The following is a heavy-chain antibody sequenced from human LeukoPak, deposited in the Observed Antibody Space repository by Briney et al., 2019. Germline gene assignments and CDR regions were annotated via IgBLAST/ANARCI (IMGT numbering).Heavy chain of an antibody. CDR3: ASYYHLEWLFRPNDY. Sequence: GASVKVSCKASGGTFSSYAISWVRQAPGRGLEWMGRIIPILGIANYAQKFQGRVTITADKSTSTAYMELSSLRSEDTAVYYCASYYHLEWLFRPNDYWGQGTLVTVSS. CDR1: GGTFSSYA. CDR2: IIPILGIA. V-gene: IGHV1-69*04. J-gene: IGHJ4*02. D-gene: IGHD3-3*01.